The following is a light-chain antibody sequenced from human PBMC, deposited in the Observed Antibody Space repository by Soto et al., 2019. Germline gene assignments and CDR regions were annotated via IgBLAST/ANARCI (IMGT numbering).Light chain of an antibody. V-gene: IGKV1-39*01. CDR3: QQTYNMPFT. CDR2: AAS. Sequence: DIQMTQSPSSLSASVGDRVTITCRASQSISRYLNWYQQKPGKAPKLLIYAASSLQGGVSSRFSGNESGTDFTLIISSLQPEDSATYYCQQTYNMPFTFGPGTKVDIK. J-gene: IGKJ3*01. CDR1: QSISRY.